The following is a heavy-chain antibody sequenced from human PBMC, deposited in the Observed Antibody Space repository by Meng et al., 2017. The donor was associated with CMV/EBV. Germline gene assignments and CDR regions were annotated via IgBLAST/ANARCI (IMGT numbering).Heavy chain of an antibody. V-gene: IGHV1-3*02. CDR1: GYTFTSYA. CDR3: ARLGGKLSYYDFWSGYQEGGQLGFDP. Sequence: ASVKVSCKASGYTFTSYAMHWVRQAPGQRLEWMGWSNAGNGNTKYSQEFQGRVTITRDTSASTAYMELSSLRSEDMAVYYCARLGGKLSYYDFWSGYQEGGQLGFDPWGQGTLVTVSS. CDR2: SNAGNGNT. J-gene: IGHJ5*02. D-gene: IGHD3-3*01.